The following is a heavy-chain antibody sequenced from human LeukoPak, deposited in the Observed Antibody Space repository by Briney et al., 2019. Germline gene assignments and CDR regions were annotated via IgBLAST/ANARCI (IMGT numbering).Heavy chain of an antibody. V-gene: IGHV1-8*01. CDR2: MNPNSGNT. CDR1: GYTFTSYD. Sequence: ASVKVSCKASGYTFTSYDINWVRQATGQGLEWIGWMNPNSGNTGYAQKFQGRVTITRNTSISTAYMELSSLRSEDTAVYYCAGENMAFYYYYYMDVWGKGTTVTISS. J-gene: IGHJ6*03. D-gene: IGHD1/OR15-1a*01. CDR3: AGENMAFYYYYYMDV.